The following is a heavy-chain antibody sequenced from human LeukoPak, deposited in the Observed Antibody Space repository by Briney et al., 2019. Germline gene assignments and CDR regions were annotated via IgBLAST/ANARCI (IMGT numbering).Heavy chain of an antibody. J-gene: IGHJ4*02. CDR1: GGSFSGYY. CDR2: IYTSGST. V-gene: IGHV4-59*10. D-gene: IGHD1-20*01. CDR3: ARGFKDTLTGTTYGDWFDY. Sequence: KPSETLSLTCAVYGGSFSGYYWSWIRQPPGKGLEWIGRIYTSGSTNYNPSLKSRVTMSVDTSKNQFSLKLSSVTAADTAVYYCARGFKDTLTGTTYGDWFDYWGQGTLVTVSS.